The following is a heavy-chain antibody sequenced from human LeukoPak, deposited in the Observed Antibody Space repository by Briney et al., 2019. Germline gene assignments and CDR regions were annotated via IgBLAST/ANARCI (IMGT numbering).Heavy chain of an antibody. CDR2: ISYDGSNK. CDR3: AKSPLVYCTSSSCHLYFDS. D-gene: IGHD2-15*01. Sequence: PGGSLRLSCAASGFTFSSYGMHWVRQAPGKGLEWVAVISYDGSNKYYADSVKGRFTISRDKSHNTLYLQMNSLRVEDTAVYYCAKSPLVYCTSSSCHLYFDSWGQGTLVTVSS. V-gene: IGHV3-30*18. CDR1: GFTFSSYG. J-gene: IGHJ4*02.